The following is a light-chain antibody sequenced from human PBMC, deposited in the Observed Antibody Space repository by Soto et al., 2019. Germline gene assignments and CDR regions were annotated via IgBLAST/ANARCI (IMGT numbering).Light chain of an antibody. CDR3: QQHGSSPPSWT. CDR2: GAS. J-gene: IGKJ1*01. V-gene: IGKV3-20*01. CDR1: QIVTSSY. Sequence: EIVLTQSPGTLSLAPGERATLFCRVRQIVTSSYLAWYQQKPGQAPRLLIYGASSRATGIPDRFSGSGSGTDFTLTISRLEPEDFAVYYCQQHGSSPPSWTFGQGTKVETK.